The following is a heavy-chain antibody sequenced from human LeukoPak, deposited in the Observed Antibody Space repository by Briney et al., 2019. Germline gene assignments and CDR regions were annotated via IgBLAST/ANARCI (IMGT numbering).Heavy chain of an antibody. Sequence: GESLKISCKGSGYTFTDYWIGWVRQMPGKGLEWMAIIYPGDADTRYSPSFQGQVAITADKSISTAYLQWSSLKASDTGMYYCARQHGYSTPFDHRGLGTLVTVSS. CDR3: ARQHGYSTPFDH. CDR2: IYPGDADT. J-gene: IGHJ4*02. D-gene: IGHD5-18*01. CDR1: GYTFTDYW. V-gene: IGHV5-51*01.